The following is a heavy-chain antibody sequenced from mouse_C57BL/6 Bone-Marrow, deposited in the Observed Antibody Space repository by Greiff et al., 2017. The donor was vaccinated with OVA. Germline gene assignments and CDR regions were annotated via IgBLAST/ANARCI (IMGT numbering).Heavy chain of an antibody. Sequence: DVMLVESGGGLVKPGGSLKLSCAASGFTFSDYGMHWVRQAPEKGLEWVAYISSGSSTIYYADTVKGRFTISRDNAKNTLFLQMTSLRSEDTAMYYCANHYYGSSLYAMDYWGQGTSVTVSS. D-gene: IGHD1-1*01. CDR2: ISSGSSTI. J-gene: IGHJ4*01. V-gene: IGHV5-17*01. CDR3: ANHYYGSSLYAMDY. CDR1: GFTFSDYG.